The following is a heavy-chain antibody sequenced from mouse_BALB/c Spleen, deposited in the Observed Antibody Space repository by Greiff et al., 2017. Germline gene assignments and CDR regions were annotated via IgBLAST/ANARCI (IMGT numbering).Heavy chain of an antibody. CDR1: GFTFSNYW. CDR3: TRGLGATWFAY. Sequence: EVQVVESGGGLVQPGGSMKLSCVASGFTFSNYWMNWVRQSPEKGLEWVAEIRLKSNNYATHYAESVKGRFTISRDDSKSSVYLQMNNLRAEDTGIYYCTRGLGATWFAYWGQGTLVTVSA. V-gene: IGHV6-6*02. D-gene: IGHD3-3*01. CDR2: IRLKSNNYAT. J-gene: IGHJ3*01.